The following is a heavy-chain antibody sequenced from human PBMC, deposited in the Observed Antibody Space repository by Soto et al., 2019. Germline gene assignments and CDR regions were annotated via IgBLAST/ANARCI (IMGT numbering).Heavy chain of an antibody. J-gene: IGHJ4*02. Sequence: GGSLRLSCAVSGFTSSSYWMHWVRQAPGKGLVWVSRINTDGSSTTYADSVKGRFTISRDNAKNTLYLQMNSLRAEDTAAYFCTRQAYSYGEPHDYWGQGTLVTVSS. D-gene: IGHD5-18*01. CDR3: TRQAYSYGEPHDY. CDR1: GFTSSSYW. V-gene: IGHV3-74*01. CDR2: INTDGSST.